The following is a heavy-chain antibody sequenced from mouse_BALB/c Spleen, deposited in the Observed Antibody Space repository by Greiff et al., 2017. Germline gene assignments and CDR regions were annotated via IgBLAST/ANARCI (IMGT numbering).Heavy chain of an antibody. Sequence: VQLQQSGAELVKPGASVKLSCTASGFTIKDTYMHWVKQRPEQGLEWIGRIDPANGNTKYDPKFQGKATITADTSSNTAYLQLSSLTSEDTAVYYCASVRSDYYAMDYWGQGTSVTVSS. CDR2: IDPANGNT. CDR3: ASVRSDYYAMDY. V-gene: IGHV14-3*02. J-gene: IGHJ4*01. CDR1: GFTIKDTY.